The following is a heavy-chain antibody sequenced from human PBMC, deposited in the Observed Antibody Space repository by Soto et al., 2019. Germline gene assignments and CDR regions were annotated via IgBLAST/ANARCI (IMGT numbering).Heavy chain of an antibody. CDR3: ARESHDILTGPPWVWYFDL. D-gene: IGHD3-9*01. CDR1: GGSFSGYY. Sequence: QVQLQQWGAGPLRPLETLSLTCGVSGGSFSGYYWAWSRQSPGKGLEWIGEINDRGSINYNPCLKSRVSISVDTSKNHYSLNLRSVTAADTAVYYCARESHDILTGPPWVWYFDLWGRGTLVTVSS. J-gene: IGHJ2*01. CDR2: INDRGSI. V-gene: IGHV4-34*01.